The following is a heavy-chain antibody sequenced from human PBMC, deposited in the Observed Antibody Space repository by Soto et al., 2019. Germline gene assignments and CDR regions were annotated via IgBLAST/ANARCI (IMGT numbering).Heavy chain of an antibody. J-gene: IGHJ6*02. CDR3: ARGELRYFDWLLPASDYYYGMDV. Sequence: ASVKVSCKASGYTFTGYYMHWVRQAPGQGLEWMGWINPNSGGTNYAQKFQGWVTMTRDTPISTAYMELSRLRSDDTAVYYCARGELRYFDWLLPASDYYYGMDVWGQGTTVTVSS. D-gene: IGHD3-9*01. CDR1: GYTFTGYY. CDR2: INPNSGGT. V-gene: IGHV1-2*04.